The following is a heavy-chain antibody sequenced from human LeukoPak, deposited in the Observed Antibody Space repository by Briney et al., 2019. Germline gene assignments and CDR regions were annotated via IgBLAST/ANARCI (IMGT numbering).Heavy chain of an antibody. CDR3: AKDRSFYGAPWYFDL. CDR2: ISGTSGNM. D-gene: IGHD4-17*01. V-gene: IGHV3-23*01. Sequence: GGSLRLSCVASGFTFSNYAMSWVRQAPGKGLDWVSAISGTSGNMYHADSVKGRFTISRDNSKNTLYLQMNSLRADDTAIYYCAKDRSFYGAPWYFDLWGRGTLVTVSS. CDR1: GFTFSNYA. J-gene: IGHJ2*01.